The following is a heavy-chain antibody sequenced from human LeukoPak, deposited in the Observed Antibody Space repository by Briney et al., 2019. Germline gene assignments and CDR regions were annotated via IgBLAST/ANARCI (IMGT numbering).Heavy chain of an antibody. CDR1: GGSISSGDYY. CDR2: IYYSGST. Sequence: SETLSLTCIVSGGSISSGDYYWSWIRQPPGKGLEWIGYIYYSGSTYYNPSLKSRVTISVDTSKNQFSLKLSSVTAADTAVYYCARGKRGDGYKLSPFDYWGQGTLVTVSS. V-gene: IGHV4-30-4*01. J-gene: IGHJ4*02. CDR3: ARGKRGDGYKLSPFDY. D-gene: IGHD5-12*01.